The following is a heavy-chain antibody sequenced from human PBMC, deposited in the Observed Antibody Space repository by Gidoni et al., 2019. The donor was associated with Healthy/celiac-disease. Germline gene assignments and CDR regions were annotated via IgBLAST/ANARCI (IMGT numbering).Heavy chain of an antibody. CDR1: GGPFSSYA. V-gene: IGHV1-69*01. J-gene: IGHJ6*02. D-gene: IGHD3-10*02. CDR3: ASEGLPTVFGELSQNYYGMDV. CDR2: IIPIFGTA. Sequence: VQLVPSGAEVKKPGSSVKVSCKASGGPFSSYALSWVRKAPGQGLEWMGGIIPIFGTANYAQKFQGRVTITADESTSTAYMELSSLRSEDTAVYYCASEGLPTVFGELSQNYYGMDVWGQGTTVTVSS.